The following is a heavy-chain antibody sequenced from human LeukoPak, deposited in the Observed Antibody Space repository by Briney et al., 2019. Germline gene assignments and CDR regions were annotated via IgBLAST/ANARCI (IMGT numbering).Heavy chain of an antibody. V-gene: IGHV4-39*01. J-gene: IGHJ4*02. Sequence: SETLSLTCTVSDGSISSSSYYWVWIRQPPGKGLEWIGTIYYGGSTYYNPSLKSRVTISVDTSRNQFSLKLSSVTAADTAVYYCARHNPGARVFDYWGQGTLVTVSS. CDR1: DGSISSSSYY. D-gene: IGHD1-14*01. CDR2: IYYGGST. CDR3: ARHNPGARVFDY.